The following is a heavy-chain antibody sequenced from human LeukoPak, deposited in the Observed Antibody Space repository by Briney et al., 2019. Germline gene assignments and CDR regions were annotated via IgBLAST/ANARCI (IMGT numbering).Heavy chain of an antibody. CDR3: ARIMSGYGRSPFDY. CDR2: INPSGGST. D-gene: IGHD5-12*01. V-gene: IGHV1-46*01. Sequence: VASVTVSCKASGYTFTSYYMHWVRRAPGQGLKWMGIINPSGGSTDYAQKFQGRLTMTRDTSTSTVYMELSSLRSEDTAVYYCARIMSGYGRSPFDYWGQGTLVTVSS. J-gene: IGHJ4*02. CDR1: GYTFTSYY.